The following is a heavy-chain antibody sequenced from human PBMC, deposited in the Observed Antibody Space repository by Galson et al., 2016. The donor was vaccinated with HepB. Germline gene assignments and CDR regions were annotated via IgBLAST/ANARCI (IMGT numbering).Heavy chain of an antibody. CDR3: AAGYYSGDLGRD. J-gene: IGHJ4*02. CDR1: RFAFSNYV. Sequence: SLRLSCAASRFAFSNYVMSWVRQAPGKGLEWVSTISASGADTYYADPVKGRFTISRDNSKNTLNVQMNSLRADDTAVYYCAAGYYSGDLGRDWGQGTLVIVSS. CDR2: ISASGADT. D-gene: IGHD3-22*01. V-gene: IGHV3-23*01.